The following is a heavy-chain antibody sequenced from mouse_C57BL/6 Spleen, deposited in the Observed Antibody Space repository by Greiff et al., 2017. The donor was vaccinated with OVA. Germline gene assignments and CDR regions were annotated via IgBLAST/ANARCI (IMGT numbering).Heavy chain of an antibody. CDR1: GYSFTSYY. J-gene: IGHJ2*01. D-gene: IGHD3-2*02. CDR3: AREGGSGFDY. V-gene: IGHV1-66*01. CDR2: IYPGSGNT. Sequence: VQLQESGPELVKPGASVKISCKASGYSFTSYYIHWVKQRPGQGLEWIGWIYPGSGNTKYNEKFKGKATLTADTSSSTAYMQLSSLTSEDSAVYYCAREGGSGFDYWGQGTTLTVSS.